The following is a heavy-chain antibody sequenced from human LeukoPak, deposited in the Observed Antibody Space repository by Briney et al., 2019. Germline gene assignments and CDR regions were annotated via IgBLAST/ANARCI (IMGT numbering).Heavy chain of an antibody. CDR2: IIPIFGTA. Sequence: GASVKVSCKASGGTFSSYAISWVRQAPGQGLEWMGGIIPIFGTASYAQKFQGRVTITTDESTSTAYMELSSLRSEDTAVYYCATRLYDFWSGFTKNDAFDIWGQGTMVTVSS. V-gene: IGHV1-69*05. J-gene: IGHJ3*02. CDR3: ATRLYDFWSGFTKNDAFDI. CDR1: GGTFSSYA. D-gene: IGHD3-3*01.